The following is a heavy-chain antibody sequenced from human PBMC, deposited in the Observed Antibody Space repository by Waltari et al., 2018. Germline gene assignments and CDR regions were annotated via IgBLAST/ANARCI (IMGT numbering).Heavy chain of an antibody. CDR1: GFTFNNYW. CDR2: IKQDGREK. J-gene: IGHJ5*02. D-gene: IGHD6-13*01. CDR3: CKQLTQVGWFDP. Sequence: EVQLVESGGGLVQPGGSLRLSCAASGFTFNNYWMSWVRQAPGKGLEWVANIKQDGREKYYLDSVKGRFTISRDDAKNSLYLQMNSLRAEDTAVYYCCKQLTQVGWFDPWGQGTLVTVSS. V-gene: IGHV3-7*01.